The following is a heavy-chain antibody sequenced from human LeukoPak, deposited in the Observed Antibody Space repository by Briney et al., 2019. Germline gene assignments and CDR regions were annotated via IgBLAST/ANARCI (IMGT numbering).Heavy chain of an antibody. V-gene: IGHV4-61*02. D-gene: IGHD3-10*01. Sequence: SETLSLTCNVSGGSFSSGSYYWSWIRQPAGKGLEWVGRISTSGTTNYNPSLESRVTISVDTSKNQFSLKLSSVTAADTAVYYCARSDGYGLVGIWGQGTMVTVSS. J-gene: IGHJ3*02. CDR1: GGSFSSGSYY. CDR2: ISTSGTT. CDR3: ARSDGYGLVGI.